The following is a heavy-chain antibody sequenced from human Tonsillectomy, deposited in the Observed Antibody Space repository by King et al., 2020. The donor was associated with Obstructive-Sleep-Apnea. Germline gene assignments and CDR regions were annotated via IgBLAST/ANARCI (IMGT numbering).Heavy chain of an antibody. CDR2: ISHDGSNK. J-gene: IGHJ4*02. CDR3: AKDRGSGWYGIDY. D-gene: IGHD6-19*01. V-gene: IGHV3-30*18. Sequence: VQLVESGGGVVQPGRSLRLSCAASRFTFSSHGMHWVRQAPGKGLEWVAVISHDGSNKYYADSVKGRFNISRDNSKNTLYLQVNSLRGEDTAVYYCAKDRGSGWYGIDYWGQGTLVIVSS. CDR1: RFTFSSHG.